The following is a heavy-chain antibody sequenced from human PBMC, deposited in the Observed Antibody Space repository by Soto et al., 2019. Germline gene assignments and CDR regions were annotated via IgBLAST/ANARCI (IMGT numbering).Heavy chain of an antibody. J-gene: IGHJ4*02. CDR1: GGTFKTYT. CDR3: APWRTYSGSYCFDY. V-gene: IGHV1-69*06. CDR2: IIPMYDSA. D-gene: IGHD1-26*01. Sequence: QVQLVQSGAELKKPGSSVNVSCAASGGTFKTYTINWVRQAPGQGLEWIGQIIPMYDSANYAQRFQGRVTISADKSTNIAYMELSGLRSEDTALYYCAPWRTYSGSYCFDYWGQGTLVSVSS.